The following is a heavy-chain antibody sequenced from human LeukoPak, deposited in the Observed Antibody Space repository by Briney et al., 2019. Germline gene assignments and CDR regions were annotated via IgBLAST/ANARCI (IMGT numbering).Heavy chain of an antibody. CDR2: IYYTGNT. Sequence: WETLSLTCTVSGGSITSYYWSWIRQPPGKGLEWIGYIYYTGNTNYNPSVKSRVTMSVDTSKNQISLRLTSVTAADTAVYYCAGERQFFGESHWGKGTLVTVSS. V-gene: IGHV4-59*01. D-gene: IGHD3-10*01. J-gene: IGHJ4*02. CDR1: GGSITSYY. CDR3: AGERQFFGESH.